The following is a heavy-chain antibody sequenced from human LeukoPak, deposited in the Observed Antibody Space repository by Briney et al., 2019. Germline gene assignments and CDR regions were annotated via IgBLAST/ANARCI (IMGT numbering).Heavy chain of an antibody. D-gene: IGHD2-21*01. CDR3: ASGGDLHR. J-gene: IGHJ4*01. CDR1: GGSISSGSYY. Sequence: SETLSLTCTVSGGSISSGSYYWSWIRQPAGKGLEWIGRIYTSGSTNYNPSLKSRVTMSVDTSKNQFSLKLSSVTAADTAVYYCASGGDLHRWGQGTLVTVSS. V-gene: IGHV4-61*02. CDR2: IYTSGST.